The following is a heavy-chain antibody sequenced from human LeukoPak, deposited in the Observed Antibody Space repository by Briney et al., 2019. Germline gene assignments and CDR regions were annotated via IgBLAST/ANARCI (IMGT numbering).Heavy chain of an antibody. CDR3: ARDNTAVAGRVIDY. V-gene: IGHV1-46*01. Sequence: EASVKVSCKASGYTFTSYYIHWVRQAPGRGLEWMGIINPSVGSTTYAQNFQGGVTMTRYTSTSSVYMELSSLRSEDTAVYYCARDNTAVAGRVIDYWGQGTLVTVSS. CDR2: INPSVGST. J-gene: IGHJ4*02. CDR1: GYTFTSYY. D-gene: IGHD6-19*01.